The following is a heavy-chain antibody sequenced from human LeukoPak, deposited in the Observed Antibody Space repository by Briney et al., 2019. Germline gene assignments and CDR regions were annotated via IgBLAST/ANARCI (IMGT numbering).Heavy chain of an antibody. D-gene: IGHD6-19*01. V-gene: IGHV3-74*01. Sequence: GGSLRLSCAASGLTFSSSWMHWVRQAPGEGLVWVSRINNDGSGTNYADSVRGRFTISRDNAKNTLYLQMNSLRAEDMAVYYCTRIVVGGNRAFDIWGRGTMVTVSS. J-gene: IGHJ3*02. CDR1: GLTFSSSW. CDR3: TRIVVGGNRAFDI. CDR2: INNDGSGT.